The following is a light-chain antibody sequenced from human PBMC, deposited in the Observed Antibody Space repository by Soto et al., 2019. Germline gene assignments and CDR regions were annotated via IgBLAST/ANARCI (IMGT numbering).Light chain of an antibody. V-gene: IGKV3-20*01. CDR3: QQVKSDPRT. Sequence: EIVLTQSPGTLSLSPGERATISCRASQSVSSSYVAWYQQKPGQAPRLLIDDASNRATGIPARFSGSGSGTEFTLTISSLDPEDFAVYYCQQVKSDPRTFGGGTKVDIK. CDR1: QSVSSSY. CDR2: DAS. J-gene: IGKJ4*01.